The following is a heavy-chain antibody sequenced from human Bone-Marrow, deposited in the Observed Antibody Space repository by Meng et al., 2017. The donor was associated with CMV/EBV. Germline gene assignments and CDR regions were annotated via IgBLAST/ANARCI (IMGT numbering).Heavy chain of an antibody. CDR1: GFTFSSYW. J-gene: IGHJ6*02. CDR3: AREGHTSFRFKYYYYYGMDV. D-gene: IGHD2-2*01. V-gene: IGHV3-7*01. Sequence: GGSLRLSCAASGFTFSSYWMSWVRQAPGKGLEWVANIKQDGSEKYYVDSVKGRLTISRDNAKNSLYLQMNSLRAEDTAVYYCAREGHTSFRFKYYYYYGMDVWGQGTTVTVSS. CDR2: IKQDGSEK.